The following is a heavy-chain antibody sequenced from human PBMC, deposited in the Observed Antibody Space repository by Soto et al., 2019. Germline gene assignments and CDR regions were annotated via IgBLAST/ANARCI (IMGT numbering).Heavy chain of an antibody. J-gene: IGHJ3*02. CDR3: ARVRHINAFDI. CDR2: IYYSGST. D-gene: IGHD1-20*01. V-gene: IGHV4-30-4*01. Sequence: QVQLQESGPGLVKPSQTLSLTCTVSGGSISSGDYYWSWIRQPPGKGLEWIGYIYYSGSTYYNPSLQSRVTISVDTSKNPVSLKLSSVTAADTAVYYCARVRHINAFDIWGQGTMVTVSS. CDR1: GGSISSGDYY.